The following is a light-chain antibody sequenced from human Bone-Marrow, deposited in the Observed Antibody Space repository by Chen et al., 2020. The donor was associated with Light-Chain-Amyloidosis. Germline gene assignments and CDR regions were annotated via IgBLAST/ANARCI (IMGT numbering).Light chain of an antibody. J-gene: IGLJ3*02. V-gene: IGLV3-21*02. CDR1: NIAAKS. CDR3: QVYDSSSDHAWV. CDR2: DDS. Sequence: SYVLTQAPSVSVAPGRTARITCGGQNIAAKSVHWYQQRPGQAPVLVLDDDSDRPSGIPERFSGSNSGNTAALTISRVEAGDEADYYCQVYDSSSDHAWVFGGGTRLSVL.